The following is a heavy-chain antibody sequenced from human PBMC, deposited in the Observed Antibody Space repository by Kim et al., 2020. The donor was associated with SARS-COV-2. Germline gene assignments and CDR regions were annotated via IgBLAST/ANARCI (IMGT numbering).Heavy chain of an antibody. J-gene: IGHJ4*02. CDR2: IYYTGNT. Sequence: SETLSLTCTVSGGSISSYYWSWIRQPPGKGLEWIGYIYYTGNTRYNSSLKSRVTISVDTSKNHFSLKLSSVTAADTAVYYCARHRESGNDPFDYWGQGTLVTVSS. CDR3: ARHRESGNDPFDY. CDR1: GGSISSYY. V-gene: IGHV4-59*08. D-gene: IGHD5-12*01.